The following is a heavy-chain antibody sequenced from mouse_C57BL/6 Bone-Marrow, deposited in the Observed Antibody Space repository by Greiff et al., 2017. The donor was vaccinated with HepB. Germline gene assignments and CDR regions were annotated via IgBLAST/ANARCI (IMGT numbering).Heavy chain of an antibody. CDR1: GYAFTNYL. CDR3: ARGGYSYYYAMDY. D-gene: IGHD2-3*01. Sequence: QVQLQQSGAELVRPGTSVKVSCKASGYAFTNYLIELVKQRPGQGLEWIGAINPGSGGTNYNEKFKGKATLTADKSSSTAYMQLSSLTSEDSAVYCGARGGYSYYYAMDYWGQGTSVTVSS. J-gene: IGHJ4*01. V-gene: IGHV1-54*01. CDR2: INPGSGGT.